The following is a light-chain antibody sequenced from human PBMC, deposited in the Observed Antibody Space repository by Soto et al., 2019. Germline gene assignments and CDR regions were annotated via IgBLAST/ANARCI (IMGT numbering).Light chain of an antibody. CDR3: QQYGSSPFT. CDR1: QSVSSSY. J-gene: IGKJ3*01. Sequence: EIVLTQSPGTLSLSPGERATLSCRVSQSVSSSYLAWYQQKPGQAPRLLIYGASSRATGIPDRFSGSGSGTDFTLTISRLEPEDFVVYYCQQYGSSPFTFGPGTKVDIK. CDR2: GAS. V-gene: IGKV3-20*01.